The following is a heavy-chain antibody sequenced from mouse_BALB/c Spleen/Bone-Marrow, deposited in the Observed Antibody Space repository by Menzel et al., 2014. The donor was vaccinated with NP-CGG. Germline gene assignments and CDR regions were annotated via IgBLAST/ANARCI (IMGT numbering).Heavy chain of an antibody. CDR3: VLITPVVSDY. CDR1: GYTFTTYW. D-gene: IGHD1-1*01. Sequence: VQLQQSGAELAKPGASVKMSCKASGYTFTTYWMHWVKQRPGQGLEWIGYINPSTGYTEYIQKFKDKATLTADKSSSTAYMQLNSLTSEDSSVYYCVLITPVVSDYWGQGTTLTVSP. CDR2: INPSTGYT. V-gene: IGHV1-7*01. J-gene: IGHJ2*01.